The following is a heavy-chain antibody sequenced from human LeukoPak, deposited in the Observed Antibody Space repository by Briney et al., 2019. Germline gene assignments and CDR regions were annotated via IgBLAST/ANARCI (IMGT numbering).Heavy chain of an antibody. Sequence: SETLSLTCTVSGGSISSCYWSWIRQPPGKGLEWIGYIYYSGSTNYNPSLKSRVTISVDTSKNQFSLKLSSVTAADTAVYYCARVDPDSSSTLEVFDYWGQGTLVTVSS. V-gene: IGHV4-59*01. J-gene: IGHJ4*02. CDR2: IYYSGST. CDR1: GGSISSCY. CDR3: ARVDPDSSSTLEVFDY. D-gene: IGHD6-6*01.